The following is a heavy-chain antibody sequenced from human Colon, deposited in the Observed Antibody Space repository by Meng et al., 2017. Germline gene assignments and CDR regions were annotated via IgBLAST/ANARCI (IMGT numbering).Heavy chain of an antibody. Sequence: AHGSGEQSHSLSLTSSVTGGSFSIGVCCWSWIRQPPGKGLEWIGYIYFSGSTYYNPSLKSRFTISVDTSKNQFSLKLSSVTAADTAVYYCARGYYDSSGYGYWYFDLWGRGTLVTVSS. V-gene: IGHV4-30-4*01. CDR3: ARGYYDSSGYGYWYFDL. D-gene: IGHD3-22*01. J-gene: IGHJ2*01. CDR1: GGSFSIGVCC. CDR2: IYFSGST.